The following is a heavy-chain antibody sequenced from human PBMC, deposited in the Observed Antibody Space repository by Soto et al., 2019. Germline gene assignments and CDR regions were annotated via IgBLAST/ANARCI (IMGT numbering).Heavy chain of an antibody. J-gene: IGHJ6*01. D-gene: IGHD5-12*01. Sequence: QVQLVESGGGVVQPGRSLRLSCAASGFTFSSYAMHWVRQAPGKGLEWVAVISYDGSNKYYADSVKGRFTISRDNSKNTLYLQMNSLRAEDTAVYYCARDYYRFNSGDGFSMDVW. CDR2: ISYDGSNK. CDR1: GFTFSSYA. V-gene: IGHV3-30-3*01. CDR3: ARDYYRFNSGDGFSMDV.